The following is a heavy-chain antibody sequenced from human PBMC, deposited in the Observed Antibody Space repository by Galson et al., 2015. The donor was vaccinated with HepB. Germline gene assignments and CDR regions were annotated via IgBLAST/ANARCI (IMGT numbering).Heavy chain of an antibody. CDR3: AKGGVGVTTWYFDY. J-gene: IGHJ4*02. CDR1: GFTFSDYG. D-gene: IGHD4-17*01. V-gene: IGHV3-30*18. Sequence: SLRLSCAASGFTFSDYGMNWVRQAPGKGLEWVAVISYEGSNKYYADSVKGRFTISRDKSKNTLYLQMNSLRAEDTAVYYCAKGGVGVTTWYFDYWGQGTLVTVSS. CDR2: ISYEGSNK.